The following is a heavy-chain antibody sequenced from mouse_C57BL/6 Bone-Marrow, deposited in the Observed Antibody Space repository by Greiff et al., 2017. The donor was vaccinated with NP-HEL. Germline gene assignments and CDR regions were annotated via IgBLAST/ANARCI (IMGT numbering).Heavy chain of an antibody. CDR2: INPYNGDT. V-gene: IGHV1-20*01. J-gene: IGHJ2*01. CDR3: ARSGDYHYFDY. D-gene: IGHD2-4*01. CDR1: GYSFTGYF. Sequence: VHVKQSGPELVKPGDSVKISCKASGYSFTGYFMNWVMQSHGKSLEWIGRINPYNGDTFYNQKFKGKATLTVDKSSSTAHMELRSLTSEDSAVYYCARSGDYHYFDYWGQGTTLTVSS.